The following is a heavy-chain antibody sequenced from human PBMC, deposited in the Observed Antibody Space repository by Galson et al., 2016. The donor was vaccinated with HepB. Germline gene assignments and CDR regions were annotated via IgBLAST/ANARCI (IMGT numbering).Heavy chain of an antibody. CDR2: IKQDGTEK. CDR3: TSWSNYNVGGY. J-gene: IGHJ4*02. V-gene: IGHV3-7*05. Sequence: LRLSCAASGFIFSTYWMSWVRQAPGKGLEWVAIIKQDGTEKYYVDSVKGRFTVSRYNAKKSLFLQMNSLRAEDTAVYYCTSWSNYNVGGYWGQGALVSVSS. D-gene: IGHD3-10*01. CDR1: GFIFSTYW.